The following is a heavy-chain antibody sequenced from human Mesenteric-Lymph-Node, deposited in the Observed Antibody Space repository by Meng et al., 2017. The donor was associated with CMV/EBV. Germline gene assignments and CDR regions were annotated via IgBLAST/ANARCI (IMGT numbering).Heavy chain of an antibody. D-gene: IGHD3-16*01. CDR3: AYFGDLPPLW. J-gene: IGHJ4*02. V-gene: IGHV6-1*02. CDR1: GDSISRNNAA. CDR2: TYYRSESYN. Sequence: QLHPPVPRLVKPSQTLSVTFTIAGDSISRNNAAWNWIRQSPSRGLDWLGRTYYRSESYNDYAVSVKSRISVNLDTSKNQLSLHLNFVTPEDTAVYYCAYFGDLPPLWWGQGTLVTVSS.